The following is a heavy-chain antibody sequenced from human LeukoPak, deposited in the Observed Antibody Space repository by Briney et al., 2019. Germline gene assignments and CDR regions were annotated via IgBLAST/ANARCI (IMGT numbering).Heavy chain of an antibody. CDR3: ARAYSGTYGLGYYYMDV. CDR1: GFTISSFS. Sequence: GGSLRLSCAASGFTISSFSMNWARQAPGKGLEWVSSISSSSSYIYYADSVKGRFTISRHNAKNSLYLQMNSLRAEDTAVYYCARAYSGTYGLGYYYMDVWGKGTTVTISS. J-gene: IGHJ6*03. CDR2: ISSSSSYI. D-gene: IGHD1-26*01. V-gene: IGHV3-21*01.